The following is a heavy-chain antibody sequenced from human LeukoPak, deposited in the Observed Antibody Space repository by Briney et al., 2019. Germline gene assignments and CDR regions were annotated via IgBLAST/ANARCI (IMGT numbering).Heavy chain of an antibody. V-gene: IGHV3-48*03. CDR1: GFSFNIYE. CDR3: ARDMGYVWGSPDAFDI. D-gene: IGHD3-16*01. CDR2: ISSSGATI. J-gene: IGHJ3*02. Sequence: GGSLRLSCAASGFSFNIYEMNWVRQAPGKGLEWVSYISSSGATIYYADSVKGRFTTSRDNAKSSLYLQMNSLRAEDTAVYYCARDMGYVWGSPDAFDIWGQGTMVTVSS.